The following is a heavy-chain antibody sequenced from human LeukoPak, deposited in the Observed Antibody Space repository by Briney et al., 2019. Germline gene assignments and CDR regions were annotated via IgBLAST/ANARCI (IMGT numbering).Heavy chain of an antibody. CDR1: GYTFTSYY. Sequence: ASVKVSCKASGYTFTSYYMHWVRQAPGQGLEWMGIINPSGGSTSYAQKFQGRVTMTRDMSTSTVYMELSSLRSEDTAVYYCAVPLTNYYDSSGRYYYYYMDVWGKGTTVTVSS. CDR3: AVPLTNYYDSSGRYYYYYMDV. J-gene: IGHJ6*03. V-gene: IGHV1-46*01. D-gene: IGHD3-22*01. CDR2: INPSGGST.